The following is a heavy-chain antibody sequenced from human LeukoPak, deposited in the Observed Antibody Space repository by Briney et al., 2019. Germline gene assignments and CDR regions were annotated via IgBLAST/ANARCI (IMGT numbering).Heavy chain of an antibody. V-gene: IGHV4-59*08. Sequence: SETLSLTCTVSGGSISSYYWSWIRQPPGQGLEWIGYIYYSGSTNYNPSLKSRVTISVDTSKNQFSLKLSSVTAADTAVYYCARTIFTAPGQFDYWGQGTLVTVSS. CDR1: GGSISSYY. CDR3: ARTIFTAPGQFDY. CDR2: IYYSGST. J-gene: IGHJ4*02. D-gene: IGHD3-3*01.